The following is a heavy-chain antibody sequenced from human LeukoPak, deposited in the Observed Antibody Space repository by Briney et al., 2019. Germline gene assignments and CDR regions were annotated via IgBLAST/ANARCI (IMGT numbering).Heavy chain of an antibody. Sequence: GGSLRLSCSASGFTFSSYAMHWVRQAPGKGLEYVSSISSNGGSTYYADSVKGRFTISRDNSKNTLFLQMSSLRAEDTAVYYCAKVNDSSGGFDYWGQGTLVTVSS. CDR1: GFTFSSYA. V-gene: IGHV3-64D*06. CDR3: AKVNDSSGGFDY. CDR2: ISSNGGST. J-gene: IGHJ4*02. D-gene: IGHD3-22*01.